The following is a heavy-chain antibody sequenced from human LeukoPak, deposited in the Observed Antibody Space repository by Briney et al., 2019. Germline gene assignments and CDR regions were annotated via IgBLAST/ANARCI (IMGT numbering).Heavy chain of an antibody. CDR1: GGTFSSYA. D-gene: IGHD5-12*01. V-gene: IGHV1-8*02. CDR2: MNPNSGNT. J-gene: IGHJ4*02. Sequence: GASVKVSCKASGGTFSSYAIIWVRQATGQGLEWMGWMNPNSGNTGYAQKFQGRVTMTRNTSISTAYMELSSLRSEDTAVYYCARGRRYRGYHLGDYWGQGTLVTVSS. CDR3: ARGRRYRGYHLGDY.